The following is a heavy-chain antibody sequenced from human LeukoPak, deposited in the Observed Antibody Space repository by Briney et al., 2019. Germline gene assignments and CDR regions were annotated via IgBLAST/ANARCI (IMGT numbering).Heavy chain of an antibody. V-gene: IGHV4-30-4*08. D-gene: IGHD2-2*01. J-gene: IGHJ6*03. CDR2: IYYSGST. CDR1: GGSISSGDYY. Sequence: SETLSLTCTVSGGSISSGDYYWSWIRQPSGKGLEWIGYIYYSGSTYYNPSLKSRVTISVDTSKNQFSLKLSSVTAADTAVYYCARSSTSPGAYYYYYMDVWGKGTTVTVSS. CDR3: ARSSTSPGAYYYYYMDV.